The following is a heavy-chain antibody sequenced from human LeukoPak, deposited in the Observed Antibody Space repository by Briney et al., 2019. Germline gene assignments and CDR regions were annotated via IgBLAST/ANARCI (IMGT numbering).Heavy chain of an antibody. J-gene: IGHJ4*02. D-gene: IGHD6-13*01. Sequence: PGGSLRLSCAASGFTLSSYGMHWVRQAPGKGLEWVAVISYDGSNKYYADSVKGRFTISRDNSKNTLYLQMNSLRAEDTAVYYCAKAIAAAGLDYWGQGTLVTVSS. V-gene: IGHV3-30*18. CDR3: AKAIAAAGLDY. CDR1: GFTLSSYG. CDR2: ISYDGSNK.